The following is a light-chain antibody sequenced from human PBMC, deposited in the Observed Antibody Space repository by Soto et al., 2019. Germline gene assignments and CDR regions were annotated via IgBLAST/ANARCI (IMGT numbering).Light chain of an antibody. Sequence: DIQMTQSPSTLSASVGDRVTITCRASQSVNDWLAWYQQKPGKAPNLLIYKVSNLESGVPSRFSGSGSGTEFTLTISSLQPDDFATYYCQQYNSYSRTFGQGTKVEIK. CDR1: QSVNDW. J-gene: IGKJ1*01. CDR3: QQYNSYSRT. V-gene: IGKV1-5*03. CDR2: KVS.